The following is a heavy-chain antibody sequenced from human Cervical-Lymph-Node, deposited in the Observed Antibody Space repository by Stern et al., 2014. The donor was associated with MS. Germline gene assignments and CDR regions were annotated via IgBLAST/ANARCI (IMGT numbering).Heavy chain of an antibody. V-gene: IGHV4-31*03. Sequence: QLQESGPGLVKPSQTLSLTCTVSAGSISSDGDCWNWIRQLPGKGLEWIGYISYSGNTYNNPSLKSRVTISVDTSKNQFSLKLSSVTAADTAVYYCARDGPQVGAGSFDIWGRGTMVTVSS. D-gene: IGHD1-26*01. CDR3: ARDGPQVGAGSFDI. CDR1: AGSISSDGDC. CDR2: ISYSGNT. J-gene: IGHJ3*02.